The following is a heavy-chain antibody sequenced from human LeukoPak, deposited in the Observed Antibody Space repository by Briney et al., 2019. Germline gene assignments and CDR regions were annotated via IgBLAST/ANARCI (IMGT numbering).Heavy chain of an antibody. J-gene: IGHJ4*02. V-gene: IGHV4-34*01. CDR3: ARARGAVDY. D-gene: IGHD3-10*01. CDR2: INHSGST. CDR1: GGSFSGYY. Sequence: SETLSLTCAVYGGSFSGYYWSWIRQPPGKGLEWIGEINHSGSTNYNPSLKSRVTISVDTSKNQFSLKLSSVTAADTAVYYCARARGAVDYWGQGTLVTVS.